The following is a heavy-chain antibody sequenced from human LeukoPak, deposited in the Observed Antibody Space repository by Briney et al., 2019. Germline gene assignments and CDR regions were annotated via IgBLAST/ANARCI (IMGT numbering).Heavy chain of an antibody. D-gene: IGHD3-22*01. CDR2: MRNDGSTE. J-gene: IGHJ4*02. CDR3: AKGYDSSGFYLDS. Sequence: GGSLRLSCATSGFTLSGYGVHWVRQSPGKGLEWLAYMRNDGSTEYYADSVKGRFTISRDNSKNTLYLTMNSLRREDTAVYYCAKGYDSSGFYLDSWGQGTLVTVSS. CDR1: GFTLSGYG. V-gene: IGHV3-30*02.